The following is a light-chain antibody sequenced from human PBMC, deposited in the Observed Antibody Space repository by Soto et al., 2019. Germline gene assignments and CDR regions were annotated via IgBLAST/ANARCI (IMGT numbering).Light chain of an antibody. CDR2: EVT. CDR3: SSYTSNGVYV. V-gene: IGLV2-14*01. Sequence: QSALTQPASVSGSPGQSIAISCTGTRSDVGAYNYVSWYQQHPGKAPKLMISEVTNRPSGVSDRFSGSKSGNTASLTISGLQAEDEADYYCSSYTSNGVYVFGTGTRSPS. J-gene: IGLJ1*01. CDR1: RSDVGAYNY.